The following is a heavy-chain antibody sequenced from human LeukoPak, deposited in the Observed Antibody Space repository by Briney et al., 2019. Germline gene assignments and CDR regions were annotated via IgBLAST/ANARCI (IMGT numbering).Heavy chain of an antibody. CDR3: ARDVHKGGYNVRYFDY. J-gene: IGHJ4*02. D-gene: IGHD5-24*01. CDR2: INTNTGNP. V-gene: IGHV7-4-1*02. Sequence: GASVKVSCKASGYTFTSYAMNWVRQAPGQGLEWMGWINTNTGNPTYAQGFTGRFVFSLDTSVSTAYLQISSLKAEDTAVYYCARDVHKGGYNVRYFDYWGQGTLVTVSS. CDR1: GYTFTSYA.